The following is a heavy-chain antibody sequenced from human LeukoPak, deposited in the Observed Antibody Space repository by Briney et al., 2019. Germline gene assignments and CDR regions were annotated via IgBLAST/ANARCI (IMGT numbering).Heavy chain of an antibody. V-gene: IGHV4-34*01. CDR2: INHSGST. CDR1: GGSFSGYY. J-gene: IGHJ5*02. D-gene: IGHD3-22*01. Sequence: SETLSLTCAVYGGSFSGYYWSWIRQPPGKGLEWIGEINHSGSTNYNPSLKSRVTISVDTSKNQFSLKLSSVTAADTAVYYCARDHDSSGYYNWFDPWGQGTLVTVSS. CDR3: ARDHDSSGYYNWFDP.